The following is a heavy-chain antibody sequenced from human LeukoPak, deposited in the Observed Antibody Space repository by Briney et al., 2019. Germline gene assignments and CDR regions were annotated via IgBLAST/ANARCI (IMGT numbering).Heavy chain of an antibody. CDR2: IYYSGST. D-gene: IGHD4-23*01. CDR3: ERENYATVEGIDY. V-gene: IGHV4-59*01. Sequence: PSETLSLTCTVSGGSISSYYWSWIRQPPGKGLEWIGYIYYSGSTNYNPSLKSRVTISVDTSKNQFSLKLSSVTAADTAVYYCERENYATVEGIDYWGQGTLVTVSS. CDR1: GGSISSYY. J-gene: IGHJ4*02.